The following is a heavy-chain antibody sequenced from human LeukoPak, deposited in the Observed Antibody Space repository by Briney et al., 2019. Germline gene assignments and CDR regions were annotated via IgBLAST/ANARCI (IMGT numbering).Heavy chain of an antibody. V-gene: IGHV3-48*01. J-gene: IGHJ6*02. Sequence: GGSLRLSCAASGFTFSSYSMNWVRQAPGKGLEWVSYISSISSTIYYADSVKGRFTISRDNAKNSLYLQMNSLRAEDTAVYYCARDMGGGYDPPDYYYYYGMDVWGQGTTVTVSS. CDR2: ISSISSTI. CDR1: GFTFSSYS. CDR3: ARDMGGGYDPPDYYYYYGMDV. D-gene: IGHD5-12*01.